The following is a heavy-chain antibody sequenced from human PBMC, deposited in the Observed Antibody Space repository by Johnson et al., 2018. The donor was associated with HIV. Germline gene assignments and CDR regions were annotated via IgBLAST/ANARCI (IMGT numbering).Heavy chain of an antibody. CDR1: GFRFDDHG. Sequence: VQLVESGGGVVRPGGSLRLSCAASGFRFDDHGMSWVRQAPGKGLEWVSGISWNGGSPQYTDSVKGRFTVSRDNAKQPLYLQMNSLRAEDTAFYYCARESRYYDSSGYYIDAFDIWGQGTMVTVSS. CDR2: ISWNGGSP. V-gene: IGHV3-20*04. D-gene: IGHD3-22*01. CDR3: ARESRYYDSSGYYIDAFDI. J-gene: IGHJ3*02.